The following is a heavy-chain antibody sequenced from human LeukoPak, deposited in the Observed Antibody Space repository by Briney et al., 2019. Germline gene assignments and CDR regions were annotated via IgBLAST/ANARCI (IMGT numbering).Heavy chain of an antibody. V-gene: IGHV1-2*02. Sequence: ASVKVSCKASGYTFTGYYIHWVRQAPGQGLEWMGWINPNSGATNYAQKFQGRVTMTRDTSISTAYMELSRLRSDDTAVYYCAKVAIFGVSREDYFDYWGQGTLVTVSS. CDR3: AKVAIFGVSREDYFDY. D-gene: IGHD3-3*01. CDR1: GYTFTGYY. CDR2: INPNSGAT. J-gene: IGHJ4*02.